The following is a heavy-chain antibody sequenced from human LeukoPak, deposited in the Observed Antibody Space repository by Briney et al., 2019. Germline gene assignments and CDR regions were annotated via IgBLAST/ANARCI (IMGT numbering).Heavy chain of an antibody. CDR1: GGSFSGYY. V-gene: IGHV4-34*01. Sequence: SETLSLTCAVYGGSFSGYYWSWIRQPPGKGLEWIGEINHSGSTNYNPSLKSRVTISVDTSKNQFSLKLSSVTAADTAVYHCSRSSSFDYWGQGTLVTVSS. CDR2: INHSGST. CDR3: SRSSSFDY. J-gene: IGHJ4*02.